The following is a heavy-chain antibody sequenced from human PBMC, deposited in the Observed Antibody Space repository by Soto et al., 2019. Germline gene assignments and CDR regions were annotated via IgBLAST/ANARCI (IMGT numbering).Heavy chain of an antibody. D-gene: IGHD3-3*01. V-gene: IGHV3-30-3*01. CDR1: GFTLTTYS. J-gene: IGHJ4*01. CDR2: ISNDGNNK. CDR3: ARGGNAIFGVVIIYY. Sequence: QVQLVESGGGVVQPGRSLRLSCAASGFTLTTYSMHWVRQAPGKGLEWVAVISNDGNNKYYADSVKGRFTISRDNSKNTVSLQMNSMRADDTAVYYCARGGNAIFGVVIIYYWGHGTLVTVSS.